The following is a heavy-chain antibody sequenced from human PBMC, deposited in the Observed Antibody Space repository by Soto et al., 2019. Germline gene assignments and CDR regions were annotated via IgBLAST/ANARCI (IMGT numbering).Heavy chain of an antibody. CDR1: GFTFSSYA. CDR2: ISGSGGST. D-gene: IGHD3-22*01. V-gene: IGHV3-23*01. Sequence: GVSLRLSCAASGFTFSSYAMSWVRQAPGKGLEWVSAISGSGGSTYYADSVKGRFTISRDNSKNTLYLQMNSLRAEDTAVYYCAKGGSGYYYVPIDYWGQGTLVTVSA. J-gene: IGHJ4*02. CDR3: AKGGSGYYYVPIDY.